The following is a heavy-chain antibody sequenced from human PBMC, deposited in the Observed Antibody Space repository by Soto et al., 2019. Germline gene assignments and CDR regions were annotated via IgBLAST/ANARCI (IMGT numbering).Heavy chain of an antibody. Sequence: RLSCAASGFTFTSYDMSWVRQAPGKGLEWVSAITGSGGRTYYAASVKGRFTISRDNSKNTLYLQMHSLRAEDTAVYYCAKEYGGSFSDYWGQGTLVTVSS. CDR1: GFTFTSYD. D-gene: IGHD4-17*01. CDR2: ITGSGGRT. J-gene: IGHJ4*02. V-gene: IGHV3-23*01. CDR3: AKEYGGSFSDY.